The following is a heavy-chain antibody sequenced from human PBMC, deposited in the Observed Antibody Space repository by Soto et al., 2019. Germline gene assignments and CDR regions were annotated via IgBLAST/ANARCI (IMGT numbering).Heavy chain of an antibody. V-gene: IGHV3-30-3*01. CDR3: ARDPSYSSGPTPFDY. CDR2: ISYDGSKK. J-gene: IGHJ4*02. Sequence: QVQLVESGGGVVLPGGSLRLSCAASGFTFTSYAMHWVRQARGKGLEGVALISYDGSKKYYAASVKGRFTISRDNAKNPLYLQMNCLKSDATAVYDRARDPSYSSGPTPFDYWGQGTLVSVSS. D-gene: IGHD6-19*01. CDR1: GFTFTSYA.